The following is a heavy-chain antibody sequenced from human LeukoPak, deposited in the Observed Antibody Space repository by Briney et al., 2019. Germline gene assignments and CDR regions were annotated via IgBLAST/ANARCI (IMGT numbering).Heavy chain of an antibody. CDR2: IKSKTDGGTT. CDR1: GFTFSNAW. V-gene: IGHV3-15*01. Sequence: GGSLRLSCAASGFTFSNAWMSWVRQAPGKGLEWVGRIKSKTDGGTTDYAAPVKGRFTISRDDSKNTLYLQMNSLKTEDTAVYYCTTDLGYNWNQIDYWGQGTLVTVSS. CDR3: TTDLGYNWNQIDY. D-gene: IGHD1-20*01. J-gene: IGHJ4*02.